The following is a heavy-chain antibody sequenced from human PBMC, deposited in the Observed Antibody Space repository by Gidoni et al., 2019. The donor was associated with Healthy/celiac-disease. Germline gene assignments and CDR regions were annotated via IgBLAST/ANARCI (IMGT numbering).Heavy chain of an antibody. J-gene: IGHJ6*02. V-gene: IGHV3-15*01. CDR2: IKSKTDGGTT. CDR1: GFTFSNAW. Sequence: EVQLVESGGGLVKPGGSLRLSCAASGFTFSNAWLSWVRQAPGKGLEWVGRIKSKTDGGTTDYAAPVKGRFTISRDDSKNTLYLQMNSLKTEDTAVYYCTTGKYCSSTSCSGLGDYYYYGMDVWGQGTTVTVSS. CDR3: TTGKYCSSTSCSGLGDYYYYGMDV. D-gene: IGHD2-2*01.